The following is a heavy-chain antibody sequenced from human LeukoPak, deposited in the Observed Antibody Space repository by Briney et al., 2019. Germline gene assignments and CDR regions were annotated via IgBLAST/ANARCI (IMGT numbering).Heavy chain of an antibody. CDR3: AREPRRNGDYCYDY. J-gene: IGHJ4*02. CDR2: IYTSGST. D-gene: IGHD4-17*01. V-gene: IGHV4-4*07. Sequence: SETLSLTCTVSGGSISSYYWSWIRQPAGKGLEWIGRIYTSGSTNYNPSLKSRVTMSVDTSKNQFSLKLSSVTAADTAVYYCAREPRRNGDYCYDYWGQGTLVTVSS. CDR1: GGSISSYY.